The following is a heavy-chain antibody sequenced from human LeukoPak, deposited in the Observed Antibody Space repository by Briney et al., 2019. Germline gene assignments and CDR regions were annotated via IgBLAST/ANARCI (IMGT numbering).Heavy chain of an antibody. V-gene: IGHV3-74*01. J-gene: IGHJ4*02. D-gene: IGHD3-22*01. CDR2: INSDGSST. CDR3: ARDLYYYDSSGYSY. Sequence: GGSLRLSCAASGFTFSSYWMHWVRQAPGKGLVLVSRINSDGSSTSYADSVKGRFTISRDNAKNTLYLRMNSLRAEDTAVYYCARDLYYYDSSGYSYWGQGTLVTVSS. CDR1: GFTFSSYW.